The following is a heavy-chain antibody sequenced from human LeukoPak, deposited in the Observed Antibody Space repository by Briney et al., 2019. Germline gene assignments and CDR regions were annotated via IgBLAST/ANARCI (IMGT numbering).Heavy chain of an antibody. CDR3: AAIYVDTVP. CDR1: GFTFSTYG. D-gene: IGHD5-18*01. J-gene: IGHJ5*02. CDR2: IRYDGIYK. V-gene: IGHV3-30*02. Sequence: GGSLRLSCASSGFTFSTYGMHWVRQAPGKGLEWVTFIRYDGIYKYYADSVRGRFSISRDNSKNTLYLQMNSLRAEDTAVYFCAAIYVDTVPWGQGTLVTVSS.